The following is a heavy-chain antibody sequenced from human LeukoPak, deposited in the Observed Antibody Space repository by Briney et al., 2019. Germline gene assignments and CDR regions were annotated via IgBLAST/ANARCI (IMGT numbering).Heavy chain of an antibody. CDR1: GFTFSDYY. D-gene: IGHD3-3*01. CDR3: ASFSDGYYDFWSGHRGGDY. J-gene: IGHJ4*02. CDR2: ISSSGTTK. Sequence: PGGSLRLSCAASGFTFSDYYMSWIRQAPGKGLEWVLYISSSGTTKSYADSVKGRFTISRDNAKSSLYLQMNSLRAEDTAVYYCASFSDGYYDFWSGHRGGDYWGQGTLVTVSS. V-gene: IGHV3-11*04.